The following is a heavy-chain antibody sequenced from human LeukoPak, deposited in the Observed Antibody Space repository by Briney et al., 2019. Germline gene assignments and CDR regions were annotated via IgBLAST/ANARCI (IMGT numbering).Heavy chain of an antibody. CDR3: ARASIAVAGRVYFQH. J-gene: IGHJ1*01. CDR1: GYTFSSYG. CDR2: IIPIFGTA. V-gene: IGHV1-69*13. Sequence: ASVKVSCKASGYTFSSYGLSWVRQAPGQGLEWMGGIIPIFGTANYAQKFQGRVTITADESTSTAYMELSSLRSEDTAVYYCARASIAVAGRVYFQHWGQGTLVTVSS. D-gene: IGHD6-19*01.